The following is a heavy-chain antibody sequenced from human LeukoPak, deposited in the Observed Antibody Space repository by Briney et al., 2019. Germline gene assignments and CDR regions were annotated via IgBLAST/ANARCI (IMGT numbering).Heavy chain of an antibody. CDR1: GGSISSGAYY. CDR2: IGYTGDT. D-gene: IGHD1-1*01. Sequence: PSQTLSLTCAVSGGSISSGAYYWSWVRQLPEKGLDWIGYIGYTGDTYYNPSLRSRTTISKDTSKTQFSLRLNSLTAADTAVYYCARVAAATTNPRFDFWGQGTLVTVSS. CDR3: ARVAAATTNPRFDF. V-gene: IGHV4-31*11. J-gene: IGHJ4*02.